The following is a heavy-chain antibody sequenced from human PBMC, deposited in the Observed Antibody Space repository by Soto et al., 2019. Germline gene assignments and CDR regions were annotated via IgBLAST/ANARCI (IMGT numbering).Heavy chain of an antibody. CDR3: ARPEGYGSGSYYFDS. D-gene: IGHD3-10*01. CDR1: GYPFTTYH. CDR2: VYVTGTGT. Sequence: GASVKVSCKASGYPFTTYHLHWVRQAPGQGLEWMGIVYVTGTGTRSAQKFQGRLTMTRDRSTSTVYMELSSLRSEDTAVCYCARPEGYGSGSYYFDSWGQGTLVTVSS. J-gene: IGHJ4*02. V-gene: IGHV1-46*01.